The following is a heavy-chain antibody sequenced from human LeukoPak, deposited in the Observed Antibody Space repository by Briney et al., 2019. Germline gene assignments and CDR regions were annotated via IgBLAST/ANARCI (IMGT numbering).Heavy chain of an antibody. Sequence: SVKVSCKASGYTFTSYYMHWVRQAPGQGLGGWGIFNPSGGSTSYAQKFHGRVTMTRDMSKSTDYMELSSQRSEDTAVYYCARDNSVEETAWWFDPWGQGTLVTVSS. CDR1: GYTFTSYY. CDR3: ARDNSVEETAWWFDP. CDR2: FNPSGGST. D-gene: IGHD4-23*01. J-gene: IGHJ5*02. V-gene: IGHV1-46*01.